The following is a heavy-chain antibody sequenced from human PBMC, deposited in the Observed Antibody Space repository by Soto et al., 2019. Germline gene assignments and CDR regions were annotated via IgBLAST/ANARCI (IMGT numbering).Heavy chain of an antibody. CDR1: GYRFSSSW. CDR2: VYPSDSDV. CDR3: TKGPTSPLDX. Sequence: PGEALKISWQGTGYRFSSSWIGWVRQKPGKGMEWLVNVYPSDSDVRYSPAFEGQVTISADNSINTAYLQLLNLKASDTAIYYCTKGPTSPLDXWGQGTRVTVSX. V-gene: IGHV5-51*01. J-gene: IGHJ5*02.